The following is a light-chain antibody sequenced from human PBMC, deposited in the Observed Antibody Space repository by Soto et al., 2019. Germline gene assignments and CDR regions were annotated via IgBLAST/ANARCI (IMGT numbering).Light chain of an antibody. CDR3: QSYDSGLIGLI. V-gene: IGLV1-40*01. CDR1: SSNIGANYD. CDR2: GNS. Sequence: QPVLTQPPSVSGAPGQRVTISCTGSSSNIGANYDVHWYQQRPGTAPKLLIFGNSNRPSGVPDRFSGSKSGTSASLAITGLQADDEGDYYCQSYDSGLIGLIFGTGTKLTVL. J-gene: IGLJ1*01.